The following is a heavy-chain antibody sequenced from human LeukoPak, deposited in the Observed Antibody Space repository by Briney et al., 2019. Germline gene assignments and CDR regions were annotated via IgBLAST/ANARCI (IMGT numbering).Heavy chain of an antibody. CDR3: ARGLYLMDV. CDR1: GFTFSSYE. Sequence: GGSLRLSCAASGFTFSSYEMNWVRQAPGKGLEWVSFISNGAGTIYYADSVKGRFTISRDNAKNSLYLQMNSPRAEDTAVHYCARGLYLMDVWGQGTTVTVSS. D-gene: IGHD2-2*02. V-gene: IGHV3-48*03. J-gene: IGHJ6*02. CDR2: ISNGAGTI.